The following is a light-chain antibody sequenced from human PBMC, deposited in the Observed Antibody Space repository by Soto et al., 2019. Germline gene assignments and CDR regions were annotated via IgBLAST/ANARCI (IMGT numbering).Light chain of an antibody. Sequence: EIVLTQSPATLSLSPGERATLSCRASQSVSSYLAWYQQQPGQAPRLLIYDASNRATGIPARFSGSGSGTDFTLTISSLEPEDFAVYYCQQRSNWPPARITFGQGTRLEIK. J-gene: IGKJ5*01. CDR2: DAS. V-gene: IGKV3-11*01. CDR1: QSVSSY. CDR3: QQRSNWPPARIT.